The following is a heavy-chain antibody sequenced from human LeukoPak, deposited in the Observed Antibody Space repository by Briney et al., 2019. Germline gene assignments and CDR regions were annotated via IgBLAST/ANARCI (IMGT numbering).Heavy chain of an antibody. V-gene: IGHV4-59*12. Sequence: SETLSLTCTVSGGSISSDYWSWSRHPPEEGVWWSVDIYYSGGTNSNPSLKSRVTISVDKSRNQFSLKLSSVPAADTAVYYCASDLQYFDGLMWYYFDYWGQGTLVTVSS. CDR2: IYYSGGT. CDR1: GGSISSDY. CDR3: ASDLQYFDGLMWYYFDY. D-gene: IGHD3-9*01. J-gene: IGHJ4*02.